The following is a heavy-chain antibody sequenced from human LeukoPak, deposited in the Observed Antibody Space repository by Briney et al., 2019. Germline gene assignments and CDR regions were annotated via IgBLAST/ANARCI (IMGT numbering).Heavy chain of an antibody. D-gene: IGHD2-15*01. CDR2: FDPEDGET. CDR3: ATVRDCSGGSCLYWYFDL. Sequence: ASVKVSCKVSGYTLTELSMHWVRQAPGKGLEWMGGFDPEDGETIYAQKFQGRVTMTEDTSTDTAYMELSSLRSEDTAVYYCATVRDCSGGSCLYWYFDLWGRGTLVTVSS. V-gene: IGHV1-24*01. J-gene: IGHJ2*01. CDR1: GYTLTELS.